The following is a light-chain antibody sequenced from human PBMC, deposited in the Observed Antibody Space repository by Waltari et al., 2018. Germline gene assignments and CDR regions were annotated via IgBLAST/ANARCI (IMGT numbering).Light chain of an antibody. Sequence: DIQMTQSPSTLSASVGVRVTITCRASQSISSWLAWYQQKPGKAPKLLIYKASSLESGVPSRFSGSGSGTEFTLTIRSLQPDDFATYYCQQYNSYRTFGQGTKVEIK. V-gene: IGKV1-5*03. CDR2: KAS. CDR3: QQYNSYRT. CDR1: QSISSW. J-gene: IGKJ1*01.